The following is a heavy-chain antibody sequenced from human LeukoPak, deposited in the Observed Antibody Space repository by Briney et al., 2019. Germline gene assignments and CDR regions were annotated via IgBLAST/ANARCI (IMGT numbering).Heavy chain of an antibody. D-gene: IGHD4-17*01. CDR1: GGTFNNSA. CDR3: ARDVHVDYGSGWFDP. V-gene: IGHV1-69*05. CDR2: IMPLFGTA. Sequence: SVKVSCKTSGGTFNNSAISWVRQAPGQGLEWLGGIMPLFGTAGYAQKFQGRVTITKDESTRTVYLELTSLTSDDTAVYYCARDVHVDYGSGWFDPWGQGTLVSVSS. J-gene: IGHJ5*02.